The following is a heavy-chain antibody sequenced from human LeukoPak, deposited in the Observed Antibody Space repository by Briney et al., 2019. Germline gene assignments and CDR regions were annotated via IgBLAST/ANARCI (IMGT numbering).Heavy chain of an antibody. J-gene: IGHJ4*02. CDR2: XXXDGSNK. Sequence: GGSMRLSCAASGFTFSSYGMHWVRQAPGKGLXXXXXXXXDGSNKYYADSVKGRFTISRDNSKNTLYLQMNSLRAEDTAVYYCAKGHYYDSSGYYWRDYWGQGTLVTVSS. CDR1: GFTFSSYG. V-gene: IGHV3-30*02. D-gene: IGHD3-22*01. CDR3: AKGHYYDSSGYYWRDY.